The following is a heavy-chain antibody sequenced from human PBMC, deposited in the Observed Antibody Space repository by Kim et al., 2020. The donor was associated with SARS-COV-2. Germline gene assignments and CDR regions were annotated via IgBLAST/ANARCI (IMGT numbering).Heavy chain of an antibody. V-gene: IGHV3-11*06. D-gene: IGHD5-12*01. J-gene: IGHJ5*02. CDR3: ASRVPYSGYLA. CDR2: K. Sequence: KKYADAVEGRFTMSRDNAKKSVFLQMNSLRAEDTAVYFCASRVPYSGYLAWGPGTLVTVSS.